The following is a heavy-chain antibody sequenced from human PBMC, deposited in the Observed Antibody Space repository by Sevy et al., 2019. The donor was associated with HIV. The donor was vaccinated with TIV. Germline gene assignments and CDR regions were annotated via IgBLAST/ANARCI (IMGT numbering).Heavy chain of an antibody. CDR2: INDSGIT. D-gene: IGHD2-2*01. CDR3: ARSPPVVVVPGATSWFDP. Sequence: SETLSLTCAVHGGSFSGYYWSWIRESPGKGLEWIGEINDSGITNYNPSLKSRVTISVDTSKKEFSLRLSSVTAADTAVYYCARSPPVVVVPGATSWFDPWGQGTLVTVSS. J-gene: IGHJ5*02. CDR1: GGSFSGYY. V-gene: IGHV4-34*01.